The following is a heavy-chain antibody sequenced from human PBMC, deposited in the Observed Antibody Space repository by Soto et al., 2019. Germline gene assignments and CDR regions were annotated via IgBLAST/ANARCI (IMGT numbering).Heavy chain of an antibody. CDR2: ISSSSSTI. J-gene: IGHJ4*02. CDR3: ARDLNIGSFDY. Sequence: GGSLRLSCAASGFTFSSYSMNWVRQAPGKGLEWVSYISSSSSTIYYADSVKGRFTISRDNAKNSLYLQMNSLRAEDTAVYYCARDLNIGSFDYWGQGTLVTVSS. CDR1: GFTFSSYS. V-gene: IGHV3-48*01.